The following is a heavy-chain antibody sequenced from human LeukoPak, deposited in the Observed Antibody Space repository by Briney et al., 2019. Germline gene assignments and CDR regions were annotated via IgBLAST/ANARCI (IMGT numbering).Heavy chain of an antibody. CDR3: ARAAFCSSTSCYYDY. D-gene: IGHD2-2*01. CDR1: GGSISNDGYN. J-gene: IGHJ4*02. Sequence: PSQTLSLTCTVSGGSISNDGYNWPWIRQHPGKGLEWIGYIYYSGSTYYNSSLKSRLIISVDTSKNQFSLKLNSVTAADTAVYYCARAAFCSSTSCYYDYWGQGTLVTVSS. CDR2: IYYSGST. V-gene: IGHV4-31*03.